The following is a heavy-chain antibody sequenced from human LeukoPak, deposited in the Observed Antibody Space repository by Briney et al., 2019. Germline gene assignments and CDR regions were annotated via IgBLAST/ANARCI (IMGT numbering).Heavy chain of an antibody. V-gene: IGHV3-23*01. D-gene: IGHD3-10*01. CDR1: GFTFGSYA. CDR3: TRGPPDGSGNYYPGDF. J-gene: IGHJ4*02. Sequence: PGGSLRLSCAASGFTFGSYAMSWVRQAPGWGLEWLSGISGTGGSTNYADSVKGRFTISRDNAKNTLYLQMNSLRVEDTAVYYCTRGPPDGSGNYYPGDFWGQGTLVTVSS. CDR2: ISGTGGST.